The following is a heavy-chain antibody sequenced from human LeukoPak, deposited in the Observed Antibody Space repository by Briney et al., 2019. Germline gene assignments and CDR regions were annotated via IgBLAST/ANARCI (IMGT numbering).Heavy chain of an antibody. V-gene: IGHV4-39*02. D-gene: IGHD6-25*01. CDR1: GDSISRSTYY. CDR2: VYYGWSP. Sequence: PSETLSLTCTVSGDSISRSTYYWAWIRQPPGKGLEWIGSVYYGWSPYFNPSLESRATISVDTSKNHFSLKMSSVTAADTAVYYCARSSGTGTFSYWGQGILVVVSS. CDR3: ARSSGTGTFSY. J-gene: IGHJ4*02.